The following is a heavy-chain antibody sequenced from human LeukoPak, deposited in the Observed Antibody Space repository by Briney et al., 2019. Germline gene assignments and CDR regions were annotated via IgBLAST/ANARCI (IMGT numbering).Heavy chain of an antibody. CDR1: GFTFSSYI. CDR2: ISSSSSYI. CDR3: ARDFAYGSGSYPFDY. J-gene: IGHJ4*02. V-gene: IGHV3-21*01. D-gene: IGHD3-10*01. Sequence: GGSLRLSCAASGFTFSSYIMNWVRQAPGKGLEWVSSISSSSSYIYYADSVKGRFTISRDNAKNSLYLQMNSLRAEDTAVYYCARDFAYGSGSYPFDYWGQGTLVTVSS.